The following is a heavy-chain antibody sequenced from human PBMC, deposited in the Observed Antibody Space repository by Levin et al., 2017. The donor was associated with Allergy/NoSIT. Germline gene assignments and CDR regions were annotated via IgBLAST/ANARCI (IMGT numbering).Heavy chain of an antibody. J-gene: IGHJ5*02. CDR1: GGSFSGYY. CDR2: INHSGST. Sequence: SQTLSLTCAVYGGSFSGYYWSWIRQPPGKGLEWIGEINHSGSTNYNPSLKSRVTISVDTSKNQFSLKLSSVTAADTAVYYCARESTVVATITEAGNNWFDPWGQGTLVTVSS. D-gene: IGHD5-12*01. V-gene: IGHV4-34*01. CDR3: ARESTVVATITEAGNNWFDP.